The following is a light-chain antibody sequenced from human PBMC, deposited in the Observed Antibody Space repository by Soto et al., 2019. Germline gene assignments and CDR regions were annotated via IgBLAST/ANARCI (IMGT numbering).Light chain of an antibody. J-gene: IGKJ3*01. V-gene: IGKV2-28*01. CDR2: LGS. CDR1: QSLLHSNGYNY. Sequence: DIVMTQSPLSLPVTPGEPASISCRSSQSLLHSNGYNYLDWYLQKPGQSPQLLIYLGSNRASGXPXXFSGSGSGKDFTLKISGVEAEDVGVYYCMQDLQTLTFGPGTKVDIK. CDR3: MQDLQTLT.